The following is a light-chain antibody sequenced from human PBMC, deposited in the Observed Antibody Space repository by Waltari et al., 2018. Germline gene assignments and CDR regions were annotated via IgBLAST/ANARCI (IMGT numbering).Light chain of an antibody. CDR3: NSYAGNNDWV. Sequence: QSALTQPPSASGSPGQSVTIPCTGTSSDAGGYNYVSWYQQYPGKAPKAMISEVSKQPSGVPDRFAGSKSGNTASLLVSGVQAEDDADYYCNSYAGNNDWVFGGGTKLTVL. CDR2: EVS. J-gene: IGLJ3*02. V-gene: IGLV2-8*01. CDR1: SSDAGGYNY.